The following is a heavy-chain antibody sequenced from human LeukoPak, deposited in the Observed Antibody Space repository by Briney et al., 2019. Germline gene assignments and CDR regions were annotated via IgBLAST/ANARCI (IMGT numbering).Heavy chain of an antibody. CDR1: GGTFSSYA. J-gene: IGHJ5*01. V-gene: IGHV1-69*13. CDR2: IFPIFGTA. Sequence: SVKVSCKASGGTFSSYAISWVRPAPGQGLEWMGWIFPIFGTANYAQKFQGRVTITADEPTSTAYMELSSLRSEDRAVYCCARDGSGFYNWFVSWGEGTLVTVSS. D-gene: IGHD3-22*01. CDR3: ARDGSGFYNWFVS.